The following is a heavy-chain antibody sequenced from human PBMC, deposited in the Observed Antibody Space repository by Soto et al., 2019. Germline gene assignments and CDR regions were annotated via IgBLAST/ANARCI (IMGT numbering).Heavy chain of an antibody. CDR1: GGSFTSNNW. CDR2: IYRTGST. J-gene: IGHJ4*02. Sequence: SETLSLTCAVSGGSFTSNNWWTWVRQPPGQGLEWIGEIYRTGSTNYNPSLKSRVTISLDKSENQFSLKVTSLTAADTAVYYCASRDPGTSVDYWGQRTLVTVSS. V-gene: IGHV4-4*02. CDR3: ASRDPGTSVDY. D-gene: IGHD1-7*01.